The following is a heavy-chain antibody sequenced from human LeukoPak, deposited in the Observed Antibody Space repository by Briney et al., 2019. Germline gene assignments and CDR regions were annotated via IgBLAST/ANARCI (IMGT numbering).Heavy chain of an antibody. CDR3: ARAMSTFGGVRNYFDS. J-gene: IGHJ4*02. CDR2: VSISSGTI. Sequence: GGSLRLSCAASGFTFSSSGMNWVRQAPGKGLEWISFVSISSGTIYYADSVKGRFRISRDNAKSSLDLEMNSLRAEDTAVYYCARAMSTFGGVRNYFDSWGQGTLVTVSS. D-gene: IGHD3-16*01. V-gene: IGHV3-48*04. CDR1: GFTFSSSG.